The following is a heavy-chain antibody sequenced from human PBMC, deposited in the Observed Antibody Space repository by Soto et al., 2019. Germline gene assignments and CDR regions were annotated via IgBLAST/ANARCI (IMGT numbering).Heavy chain of an antibody. CDR2: IKQDGSEK. V-gene: IGHV3-7*01. Sequence: RSLRLSCAASGFTFSSYWMSWGRQAPGQGLEWVANIKQDGSEKYYVASLKGRFTISRDNAKNSLSLQMNSLRAEDTAVFYCAREFEFYYGSGSSIRYRGQGTLVTVSS. J-gene: IGHJ4*02. CDR1: GFTFSSYW. D-gene: IGHD3-10*01. CDR3: AREFEFYYGSGSSIRY.